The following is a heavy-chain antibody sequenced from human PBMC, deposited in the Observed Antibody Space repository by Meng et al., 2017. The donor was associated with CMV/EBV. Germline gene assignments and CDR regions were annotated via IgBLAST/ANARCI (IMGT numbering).Heavy chain of an antibody. D-gene: IGHD2-2*01. CDR2: IKQDGSEK. J-gene: IGHJ3*02. CDR1: GFTFSSYW. V-gene: IGHV3-7*01. CDR3: ARNLIYCSSTSCYEGGAFDI. Sequence: ESLKISCAASGFTFSSYWMSWVRQAPGKGLEWVANIKQDGSEKYYVDSVKGRFTISRDNAKNSLYLQMNSLRAEDTAVYYCARNLIYCSSTSCYEGGAFDIWGQGTMVTVSS.